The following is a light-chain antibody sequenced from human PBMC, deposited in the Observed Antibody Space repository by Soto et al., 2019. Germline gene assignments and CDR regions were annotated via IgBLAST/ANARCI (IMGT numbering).Light chain of an antibody. V-gene: IGKV3-15*01. CDR1: QSVSSN. CDR3: QHRYNWPYT. Sequence: EIVMTQSPATLSVSPGERATLSCRASQSVSSNLAWYQQTPGQAPRLLIYGASTRATGVPARFSGSGSVTEFTLTISSLQSEDFAVYYCQHRYNWPYTFGQGTKLEIK. J-gene: IGKJ2*01. CDR2: GAS.